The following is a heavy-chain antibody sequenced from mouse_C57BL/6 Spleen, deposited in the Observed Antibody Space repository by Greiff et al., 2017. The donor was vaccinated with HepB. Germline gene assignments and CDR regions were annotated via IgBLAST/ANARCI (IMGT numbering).Heavy chain of an antibody. D-gene: IGHD1-1*01. V-gene: IGHV5-4*01. CDR2: ISDGGSYT. J-gene: IGHJ3*01. CDR3: ARDSGLLRGFAY. CDR1: GFTFSSYA. Sequence: EVQVVESGGGLVKPGGSLKLSCAASGFTFSSYAMSWVRQTPEKRLEWVATISDGGSYTYYPDNVKGRFTISRDNAKNNLYLQMSHRKSEDTAMYYCARDSGLLRGFAYWGQGTLVTVSA.